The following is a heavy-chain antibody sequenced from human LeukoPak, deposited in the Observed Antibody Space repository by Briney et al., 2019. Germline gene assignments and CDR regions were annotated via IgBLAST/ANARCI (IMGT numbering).Heavy chain of an antibody. J-gene: IGHJ4*02. V-gene: IGHV1-2*02. D-gene: IGHD1-26*01. CDR1: GYTFTDYY. CDR3: ARQSGTYWGLDY. Sequence: ASVKVSCKASGYTFTDYYIHWVRQAPGHGLEWLGWMDVKTGATSSAQKFPGRFTMTRDTSIGTASMEFSSLTSDDTAVYYCARQSGTYWGLDYWGQGTLVTVSS. CDR2: MDVKTGAT.